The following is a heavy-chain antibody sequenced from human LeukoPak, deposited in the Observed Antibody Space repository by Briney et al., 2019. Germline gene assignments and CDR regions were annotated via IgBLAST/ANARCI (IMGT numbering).Heavy chain of an antibody. CDR2: IYYGGTT. J-gene: IGHJ6*02. Sequence: PSETLSLTCTVSGGSISFYYWSWIRQSPGRGLEWIGYIYYGGTTNYNPSLKSRVTMSVDTPKNHVSLKLSSVTAADTAVYYCARHSGGHGGYDEDYSYYYGMDVWGQGTTVTVSS. V-gene: IGHV4-59*08. D-gene: IGHD5-12*01. CDR1: GGSISFYY. CDR3: ARHSGGHGGYDEDYSYYYGMDV.